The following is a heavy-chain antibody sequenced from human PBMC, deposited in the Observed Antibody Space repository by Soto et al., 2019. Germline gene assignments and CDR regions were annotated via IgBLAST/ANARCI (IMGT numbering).Heavy chain of an antibody. V-gene: IGHV1-18*01. CDR2: ISAYNGNT. Sequence: QVQLVQSGAEVKKPGASVKVSCKASGYTFTSYGISWVRQAPGQGLEWMGWISAYNGNTNYAQKLQGRVTMTTDTATSTAYMELRSLRSDDTAVYYCARTERAFGGVIVGVLRYWGQGTLVTVSS. CDR1: GYTFTSYG. CDR3: ARTERAFGGVIVGVLRY. D-gene: IGHD3-16*02. J-gene: IGHJ4*02.